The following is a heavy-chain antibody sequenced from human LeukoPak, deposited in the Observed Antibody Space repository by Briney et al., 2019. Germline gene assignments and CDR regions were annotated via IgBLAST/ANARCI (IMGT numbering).Heavy chain of an antibody. J-gene: IGHJ6*03. CDR2: IYTSGST. D-gene: IGHD6-6*01. Sequence: SETLSLTCSVSGGSISSYYWSWIRQPAGKGLEWIGRIYTSGSTNYNPSLKSRVTISVDTSKNQFSLKLSSVTAADTAVYYCARVEYSSSSGPTYYYYYMDVWGKGTTVTVSS. CDR3: ARVEYSSSSGPTYYYYYMDV. V-gene: IGHV4-4*07. CDR1: GGSISSYY.